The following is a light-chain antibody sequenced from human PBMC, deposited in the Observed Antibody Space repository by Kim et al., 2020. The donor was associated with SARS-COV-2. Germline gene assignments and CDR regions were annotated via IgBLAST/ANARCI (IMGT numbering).Light chain of an antibody. CDR1: QGISTS. CDR3: QQFAITAAIS. V-gene: IGKV1-13*02. J-gene: IGKJ5*01. Sequence: SVGDRVTIICRSSQGISTSVAWYQHRPGHAPKLLIYNGFRLQGGVPSRFSGSGSGTEFTLTISSLKPEDFGTYYCQQFAITAAISFGQGTRLEIK. CDR2: NGF.